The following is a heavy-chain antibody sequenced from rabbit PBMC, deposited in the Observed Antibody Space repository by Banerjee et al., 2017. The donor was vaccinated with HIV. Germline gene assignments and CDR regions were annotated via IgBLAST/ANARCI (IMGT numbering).Heavy chain of an antibody. D-gene: IGHD4-1*01. V-gene: IGHV1S45*01. J-gene: IGHJ6*01. Sequence: QEQLVESGGGLVQPEGSLTLTCTASGFSFSSSYWICWVRQAPGKGLEWIGCIYAGSGGSTYYASWAKGRFTVSKTSSTTVTLQMTSLTAADTATYFCARDLAGVTGWNFGLWGPGTLVTVS. CDR1: GFSFSSSYW. CDR2: IYAGSGGST. CDR3: ARDLAGVTGWNFGL.